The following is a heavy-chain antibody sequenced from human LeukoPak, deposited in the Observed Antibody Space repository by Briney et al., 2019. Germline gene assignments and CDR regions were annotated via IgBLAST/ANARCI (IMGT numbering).Heavy chain of an antibody. CDR1: GFTFSSYW. D-gene: IGHD2/OR15-2a*01. CDR2: INHDGSEK. CDR3: ARDYFAYFNY. J-gene: IGHJ4*02. Sequence: GGSLRLSCAASGFTFSSYWMSWVRQAPGKGLEWVANINHDGSEKYYVDSVKGRFTISRDNVKNLLFLQMSSLRAEATAVYHCARDYFAYFNYWGQGTLVPVSS. V-gene: IGHV3-7*03.